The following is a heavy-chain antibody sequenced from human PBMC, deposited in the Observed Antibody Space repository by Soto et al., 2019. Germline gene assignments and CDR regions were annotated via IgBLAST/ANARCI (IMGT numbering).Heavy chain of an antibody. D-gene: IGHD3-10*01. J-gene: IGHJ5*01. V-gene: IGHV4-59*11. CDR1: GGSSRSHC. CDR2: IYSNGIT. Sequence: SETVSLRCTVSGGSSRSHCCHWIRQAPGKGVEGVGSIYSNGITNYNPSLKSGGTISVDTSKNQFSLKLYSVTAADTAMYYCARDSGSGRNSYNWFASRAQRPLVTVSS. CDR3: ARDSGSGRNSYNWFAS.